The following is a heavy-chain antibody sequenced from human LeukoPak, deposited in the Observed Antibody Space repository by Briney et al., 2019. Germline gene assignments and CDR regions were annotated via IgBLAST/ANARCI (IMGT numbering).Heavy chain of an antibody. J-gene: IGHJ6*02. D-gene: IGHD1-26*01. CDR1: GYSISSGYY. V-gene: IGHV4-38-2*02. Sequence: PSETLSLTCTVSGYSISSGYYWGWIRQPPGEGLEWIGSIHHSGTTYNNPSLKSRVTISVDTSKNQFSLKLSFVTAADTAMYYCARDLYAGSWYNYYGMDVWGLGTTVTVSS. CDR2: IHHSGTT. CDR3: ARDLYAGSWYNYYGMDV.